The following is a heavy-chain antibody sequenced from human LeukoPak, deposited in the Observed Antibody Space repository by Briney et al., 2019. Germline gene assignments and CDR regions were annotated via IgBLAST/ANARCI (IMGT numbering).Heavy chain of an antibody. V-gene: IGHV3-48*01. J-gene: IGHJ4*02. CDR2: ISPSGSK. Sequence: PGGSLRLSCAASGFTFSSYGLHWVRQAPGKGLEWVSYISPSGSKLYADSVKGRFTISRDNSKNTLYLQMSSLRAEDTAVFYCVRRTANHFDYWGQGTLVTVSS. CDR3: VRRTANHFDY. CDR1: GFTFSSYG. D-gene: IGHD2-21*02.